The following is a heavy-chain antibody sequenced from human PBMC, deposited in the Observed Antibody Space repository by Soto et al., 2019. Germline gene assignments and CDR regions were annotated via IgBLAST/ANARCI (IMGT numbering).Heavy chain of an antibody. V-gene: IGHV3-23*01. J-gene: IGHJ4*02. CDR3: AKDRVDYGDYRGLDY. Sequence: DVQLLESGGGLVQPGGSLRLSCAASGFTFSIYAMTWVRQAPGKGLEWVSAISGSGTNRYYADSVKGRFTISRDNSKNTLYLQMNSLRAEDTAVYYCAKDRVDYGDYRGLDYWGQGTLVTVSS. CDR2: ISGSGTNR. CDR1: GFTFSIYA. D-gene: IGHD4-17*01.